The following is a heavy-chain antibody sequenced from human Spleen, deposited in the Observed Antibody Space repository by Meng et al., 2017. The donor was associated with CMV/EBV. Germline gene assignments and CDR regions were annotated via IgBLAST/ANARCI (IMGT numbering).Heavy chain of an antibody. CDR3: ARAGLGYCSVTSCYNDY. CDR1: GFTFHDFG. D-gene: IGHD2-2*02. CDR2: IREDGSSK. Sequence: GESLKISCAASGFTFHDFGMSWVRQAPGRGLEWVANIREDGSSKYYADPVKGRFTISRDNAKNSLYLQMSSLRAEDTAMYYCARAGLGYCSVTSCYNDYWGPGTLVTVSS. J-gene: IGHJ4*02. V-gene: IGHV3-7*01.